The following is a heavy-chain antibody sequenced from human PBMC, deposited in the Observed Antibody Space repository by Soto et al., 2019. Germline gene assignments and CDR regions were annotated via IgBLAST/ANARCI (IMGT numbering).Heavy chain of an antibody. J-gene: IGHJ4*02. D-gene: IGHD6-19*01. Sequence: PSVKVSCKASGYRFTGYYMHWVRQAPGQGLEWMGWINPNTGDTNYAQKFQARVTVTRDTSISTAYMELSRLSSDDTAVYYCARGSGESWFEFDYWGQGTLVTVS. CDR2: INPNTGDT. CDR1: GYRFTGYY. CDR3: ARGSGESWFEFDY. V-gene: IGHV1-2*02.